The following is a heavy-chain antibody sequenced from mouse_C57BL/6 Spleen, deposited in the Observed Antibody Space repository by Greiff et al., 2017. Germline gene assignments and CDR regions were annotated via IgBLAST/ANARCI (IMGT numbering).Heavy chain of an antibody. Sequence: VQLKESVAELVRLGASVKLSCTASGFNIKNTYMHWVKQRPEQGLEWIGRIDPANGNTKYAPKFQGKDTITADTSSNTAYLQLSSLTSEDTAIYYGARGYYDYDDGYAMDYWGQGTSVTVSS. V-gene: IGHV14-3*01. D-gene: IGHD2-4*01. CDR3: ARGYYDYDDGYAMDY. CDR1: GFNIKNTY. CDR2: IDPANGNT. J-gene: IGHJ4*01.